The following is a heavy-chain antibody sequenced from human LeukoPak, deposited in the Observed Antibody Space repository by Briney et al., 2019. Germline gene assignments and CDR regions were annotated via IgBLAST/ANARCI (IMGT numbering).Heavy chain of an antibody. CDR1: GLTFSDAW. V-gene: IGHV3-15*01. Sequence: GGSLRLSCAASGLTFSDAWMMWVRQAPGKGLEWVGRIKRQVDGGTTDYAAPVTARFTISRDDSKTTIYLQMHSLKAEDTAVYYLCKQGNYGGGNDWGQGTLVTVSS. CDR3: CKQGNYGGGND. CDR2: IKRQVDGGTT. D-gene: IGHD4-23*01. J-gene: IGHJ4*02.